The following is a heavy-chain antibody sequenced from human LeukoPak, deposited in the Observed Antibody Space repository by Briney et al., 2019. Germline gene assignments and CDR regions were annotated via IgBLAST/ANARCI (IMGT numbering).Heavy chain of an antibody. V-gene: IGHV3-23*01. J-gene: IGHJ6*04. D-gene: IGHD6-13*01. CDR2: ISGSGGST. CDR1: GFTFSSYA. Sequence: GGSLRLSCAASGFTFSSYAMSWVRQAPGKGLEWVSAISGSGGSTYYADSVKGRFTISRDNSKNTLYLQMNSLRAEDTAVYYCAKSTSSSWYSPDHYYYGMDVWGKGTTVTVSS. CDR3: AKSTSSSWYSPDHYYYGMDV.